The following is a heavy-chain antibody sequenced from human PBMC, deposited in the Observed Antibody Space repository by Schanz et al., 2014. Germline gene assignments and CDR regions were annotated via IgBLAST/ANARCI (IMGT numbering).Heavy chain of an antibody. CDR2: VPFDGSQK. J-gene: IGHJ4*02. V-gene: IGHV3-11*01. D-gene: IGHD2-8*02. CDR1: GFVFGDYY. CDR3: AKSLESCPGGRCSRGYFDY. Sequence: QVQVVQSGGGLVKPGGSLRLSCAASGFVFGDYYMTWIRQAPGKGLEWVAFVPFDGSQKFYADSVTGRFTISRDNFKGALYLQMSSLRAEDTAVYYCAKSLESCPGGRCSRGYFDYWGQGTLVTVSS.